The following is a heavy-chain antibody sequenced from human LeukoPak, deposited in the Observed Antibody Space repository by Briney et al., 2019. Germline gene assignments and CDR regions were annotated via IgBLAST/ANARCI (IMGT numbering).Heavy chain of an antibody. D-gene: IGHD6-25*01. CDR1: GYSITNYA. V-gene: IGHV7-4-1*02. Sequence: ASVKVSCKASGYSITNYAILWVRQAPGQRLEWMGWINTNTEKSTYAPGFTGRYVFSLDSSVNTAYLQISSLKAEDTALYYCATGGGYRFAYWGQGTLVTVSS. J-gene: IGHJ4*02. CDR3: ATGGGYRFAY. CDR2: INTNTEKS.